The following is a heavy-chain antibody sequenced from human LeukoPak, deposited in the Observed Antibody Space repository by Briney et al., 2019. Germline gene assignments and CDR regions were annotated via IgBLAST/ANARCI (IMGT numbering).Heavy chain of an antibody. CDR3: ARDTQGPAAHYYYNGMDV. CDR1: GYTFTSYG. V-gene: IGHV1-18*01. Sequence: GASVKVSCKASGYTFTSYGISWVRQAPGQGLEWMGWISAYNGNTNYAQKLQGRVTMATDTSTSTAYMELRSLRSDDTAVYYCARDTQGPAAHYYYNGMDVWGQGTTVTVSS. CDR2: ISAYNGNT. J-gene: IGHJ6*02. D-gene: IGHD2-15*01.